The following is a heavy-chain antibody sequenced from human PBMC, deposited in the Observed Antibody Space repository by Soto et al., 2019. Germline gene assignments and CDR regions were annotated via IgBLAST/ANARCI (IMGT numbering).Heavy chain of an antibody. D-gene: IGHD3-16*01. CDR3: ARCGLGLPLRGYFDY. CDR2: IIPIFGTA. Sequence: QVQLVQSGAEVKKPGSSVKVSCKASGGTFSSYAISWVRQAPGQGLEWMGGIIPIFGTANYAQKFQGRVTITADKSTSTAYRELSSLRSEDTAVYYCARCGLGLPLRGYFDYWGQGTLVTVSS. CDR1: GGTFSSYA. J-gene: IGHJ4*02. V-gene: IGHV1-69*06.